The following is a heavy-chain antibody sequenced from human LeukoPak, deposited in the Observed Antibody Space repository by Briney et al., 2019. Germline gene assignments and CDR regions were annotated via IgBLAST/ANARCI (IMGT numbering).Heavy chain of an antibody. CDR3: ARALRGLSGYFDY. V-gene: IGHV1-2*02. Sequence: ASVKVSCKASGYTFTGYYMHWVRQAPGQGLEWIGWINPNSGGTNYAQKFKGRVTMTMDTSISTAYMELSRLRSDDTAVYYCARALRGLSGYFDYWGQGTLVTVSS. CDR1: GYTFTGYY. CDR2: INPNSGGT. J-gene: IGHJ4*02. D-gene: IGHD3-16*02.